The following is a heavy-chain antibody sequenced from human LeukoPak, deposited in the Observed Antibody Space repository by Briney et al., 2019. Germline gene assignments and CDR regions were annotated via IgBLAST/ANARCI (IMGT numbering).Heavy chain of an antibody. CDR3: ARGWMVRGVKRPGAFDI. V-gene: IGHV4-59*01. CDR1: GGSFSGYY. Sequence: SETLSLTCAVYGGSFSGYYWSWIRQPPGKGLEWIGYIYYSGSTNYNPSLKSRVTISVDTSKNQFSLQLSSVTAADTAVYYCARGWMVRGVKRPGAFDIWGQGTMVTVSS. D-gene: IGHD3-10*01. CDR2: IYYSGST. J-gene: IGHJ3*02.